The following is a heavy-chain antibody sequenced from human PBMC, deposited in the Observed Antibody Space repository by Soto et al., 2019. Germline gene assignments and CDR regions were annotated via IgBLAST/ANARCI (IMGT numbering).Heavy chain of an antibody. J-gene: IGHJ4*02. D-gene: IGHD6-6*01. CDR1: GYTFTSYA. CDR2: INAGNGNT. Sequence: QVQLVQSGAEVKKPGASVKVSCKASGYTFTSYAMHWVRQAPGQRLEWMGWINAGNGNTKYSQKFQGRVTITRDTSGSTGYMELRSLRSEGPAVEYCARGGASSSAGFDYWGPGTLVTVSS. CDR3: ARGGASSSAGFDY. V-gene: IGHV1-3*01.